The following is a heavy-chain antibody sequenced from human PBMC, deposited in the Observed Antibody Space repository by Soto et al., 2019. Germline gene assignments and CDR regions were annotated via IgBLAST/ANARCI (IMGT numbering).Heavy chain of an antibody. CDR1: GGSISSSNW. V-gene: IGHV4-4*02. CDR2: IYHRGST. Sequence: QVQLQESGPGLVKPSGTLSLTCAVSGGSISSSNWWTWVRQPPGKGLEWIGEIYHRGSTNYNPSLKSRVTMSVDKSKNQFSLKLSSVTAADTAMYYCASRGSGSSTWFDLWGRGTLVTVSS. D-gene: IGHD3-22*01. J-gene: IGHJ2*01. CDR3: ASRGSGSSTWFDL.